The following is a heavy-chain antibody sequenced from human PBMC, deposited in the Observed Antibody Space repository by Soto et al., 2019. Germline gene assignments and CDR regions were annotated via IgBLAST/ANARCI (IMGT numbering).Heavy chain of an antibody. D-gene: IGHD3-3*01. CDR1: GGPISSGGYY. V-gene: IGHV4-31*03. CDR2: IYYSGST. Sequence: PSETLSLTCTVSGGPISSGGYYWSWIRQHPGKGLEWIGYIYYSGSTYYNPSLKSRVTISVDTSKNQFSLKLSSVTAADTAVYYCARIPYTIFGPAPHNWFDPWGQGTLVTVSS. CDR3: ARIPYTIFGPAPHNWFDP. J-gene: IGHJ5*02.